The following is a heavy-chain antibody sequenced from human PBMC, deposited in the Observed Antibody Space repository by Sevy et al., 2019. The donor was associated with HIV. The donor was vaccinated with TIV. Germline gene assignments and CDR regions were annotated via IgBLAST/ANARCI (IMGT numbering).Heavy chain of an antibody. CDR1: GYSFTSYW. D-gene: IGHD5-12*01. CDR3: ARQVEEWLAPYYYGMDV. J-gene: IGHJ6*02. V-gene: IGHV5-51*01. Sequence: GESLKISCKGSGYSFTSYWIGWVRQMPGKGLEWMGIIYPGDSDTRYSPSFQGQVTISADKSISTAYLQWSSLKASDTATYYCARQVEEWLAPYYYGMDVWGQGTTVTVSS. CDR2: IYPGDSDT.